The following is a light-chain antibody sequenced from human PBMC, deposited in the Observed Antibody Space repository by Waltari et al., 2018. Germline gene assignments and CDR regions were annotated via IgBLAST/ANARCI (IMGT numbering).Light chain of an antibody. CDR2: QDT. Sequence: SYELTQPPSVSVSPGQTASITCSGDKLGDKYVCWYQQKPGQSPVLVIYQDTKRPSGIPERFSGSNAGNTATLTISGTHAMDEADYYCQAWDSSTAVFGGGTKLTVL. V-gene: IGLV3-1*01. CDR1: KLGDKY. J-gene: IGLJ2*01. CDR3: QAWDSSTAV.